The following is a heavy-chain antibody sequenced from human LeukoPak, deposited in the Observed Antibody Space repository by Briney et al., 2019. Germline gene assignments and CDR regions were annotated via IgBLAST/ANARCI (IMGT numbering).Heavy chain of an antibody. V-gene: IGHV3-23*01. CDR3: AREPQELIAAAGTNAFDI. CDR1: GFTFSSYA. CDR2: ISGSGGST. Sequence: GGSLRLSCAASGFTFSSYAMSWVRQAPGKGLEWVSAISGSGGSTYYADSVKGRFTISRDNSQETLFLQMNRLRSDDTAVYYCAREPQELIAAAGTNAFDIWGQGTMVTVSS. D-gene: IGHD6-13*01. J-gene: IGHJ3*02.